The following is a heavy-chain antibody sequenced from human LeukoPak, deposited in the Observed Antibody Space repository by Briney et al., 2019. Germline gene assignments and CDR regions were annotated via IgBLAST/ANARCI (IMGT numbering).Heavy chain of an antibody. CDR2: INPNSGRT. J-gene: IGHJ3*02. CDR1: GYTFTDYY. CDR3: ARDLAFGEMITNRGAFDI. D-gene: IGHD3-10*01. Sequence: ASVKVSCKASGYTFTDYYMHWVRQAPGQGLEWMGWINPNSGRTNYAQKFQGRVTMTRDTSISTAFMDLSRLRSDDTAVYFCARDLAFGEMITNRGAFDIWGQGTMVTVSS. V-gene: IGHV1-2*02.